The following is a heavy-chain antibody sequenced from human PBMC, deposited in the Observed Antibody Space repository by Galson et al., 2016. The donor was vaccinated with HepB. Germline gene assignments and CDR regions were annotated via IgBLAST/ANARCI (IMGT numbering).Heavy chain of an antibody. D-gene: IGHD3-16*01. CDR2: TSYDGSDK. Sequence: SLRLSCAASGFTFNYYVLNWVRQAPGKGLEWVAVTSYDGSDKYYADSVKGRFTISRDNSKNTLYLQMNSLRAEDTAVYYCARGDYVWGSPPVQFGYWGQGTLVTVSS. V-gene: IGHV3-30*04. J-gene: IGHJ4*02. CDR1: GFTFNYYV. CDR3: ARGDYVWGSPPVQFGY.